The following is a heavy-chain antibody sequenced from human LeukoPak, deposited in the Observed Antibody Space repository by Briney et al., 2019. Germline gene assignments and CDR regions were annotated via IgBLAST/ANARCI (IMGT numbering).Heavy chain of an antibody. CDR3: ATFKYPAAFDI. CDR2: ISGASSAI. D-gene: IGHD2-2*01. CDR1: GFTFSNYW. Sequence: PGGSLRLSCVASGFTFSNYWMHWVRQAPGKGLEWVSYISGASSAIFYADSVRGRFTISRDNAKNSLYLEMNSLRAEDTAVYYCATFKYPAAFDIWGQGTMVTVSS. J-gene: IGHJ3*02. V-gene: IGHV3-48*01.